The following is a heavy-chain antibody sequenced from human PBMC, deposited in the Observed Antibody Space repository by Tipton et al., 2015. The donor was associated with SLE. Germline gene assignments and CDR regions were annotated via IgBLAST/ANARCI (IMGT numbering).Heavy chain of an antibody. Sequence: TLSLTCTVSGGSISGYYWSWIRQPPGTGLEWIGFIDYSGSTNYSPSLKSRVTMSLDTSKNQFSLKLSSVTAADTAVYYCARGVNWLNYWYFDLWGRGTLVTVSS. V-gene: IGHV4-59*08. D-gene: IGHD4-23*01. CDR1: GGSISGYY. J-gene: IGHJ2*01. CDR3: ARGVNWLNYWYFDL. CDR2: IDYSGST.